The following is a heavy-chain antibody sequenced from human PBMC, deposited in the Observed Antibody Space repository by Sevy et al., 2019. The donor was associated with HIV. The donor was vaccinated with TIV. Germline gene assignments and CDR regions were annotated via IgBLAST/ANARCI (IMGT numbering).Heavy chain of an antibody. Sequence: GGSLRLSCAPSGFTSSSYPMSWVRHPPGGGREWFSTLRDSGVSTYYADSVKGRFTISRDNSKNILYLQMNSLRAEDTAVYYCARDRATSATGTLFDYWGQGTLVTVSS. V-gene: IGHV3-23*01. J-gene: IGHJ4*02. D-gene: IGHD3-9*01. CDR2: LRDSGVST. CDR1: GFTSSSYP. CDR3: ARDRATSATGTLFDY.